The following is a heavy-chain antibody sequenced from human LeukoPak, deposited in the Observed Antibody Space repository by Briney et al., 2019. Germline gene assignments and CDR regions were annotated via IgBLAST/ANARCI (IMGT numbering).Heavy chain of an antibody. Sequence: GGSLRLSCSASGFTFSNYAMSWVRQAPGKGLEWVSGINVSGGSTFYADSVRGRFTISRDNSKNTLYLQMNSLRAEDTAVYYCAKDQYCTSTSCYVGYWGQGTLVTVSS. CDR1: GFTFSNYA. D-gene: IGHD2-2*01. V-gene: IGHV3-23*01. CDR2: INVSGGST. CDR3: AKDQYCTSTSCYVGY. J-gene: IGHJ4*02.